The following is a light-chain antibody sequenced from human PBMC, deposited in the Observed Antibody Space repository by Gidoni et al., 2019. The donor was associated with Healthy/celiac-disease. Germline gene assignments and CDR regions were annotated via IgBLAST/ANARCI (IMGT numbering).Light chain of an antibody. V-gene: IGKV1-9*01. Sequence: IHLTQSPSSLSASVGDRVTITCLASQGISSYLDWYQQKPGKAPKLLIYTASTLQSGVPSRFSGSGSGTDFTLTIRSLQPEDFATYYCQQHNSYPFTFGPGTKVEIK. CDR2: TAS. J-gene: IGKJ3*01. CDR1: QGISSY. CDR3: QQHNSYPFT.